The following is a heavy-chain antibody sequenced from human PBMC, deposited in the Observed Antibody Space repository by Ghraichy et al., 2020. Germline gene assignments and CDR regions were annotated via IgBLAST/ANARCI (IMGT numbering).Heavy chain of an antibody. CDR2: IYTSGST. CDR3: AREHSEVDFWSGYPRDWFDP. CDR1: GGSISSGSYY. V-gene: IGHV4-61*02. J-gene: IGHJ5*02. D-gene: IGHD3-3*01. Sequence: SETLSLTCTVSGGSISSGSYYWSWIRHPAGKGLEWIGRIYTSGSTNYNPSLKSRVTISVDTSKNQFSLKLSSVTAADTAVYYCAREHSEVDFWSGYPRDWFDPWGQGTLVTVSS.